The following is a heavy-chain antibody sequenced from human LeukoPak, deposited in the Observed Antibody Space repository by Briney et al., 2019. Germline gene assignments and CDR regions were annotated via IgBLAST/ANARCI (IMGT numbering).Heavy chain of an antibody. CDR1: RFTFSSYS. CDR2: INHSGST. J-gene: IGHJ4*02. D-gene: IGHD3-16*01. V-gene: IGHV4-34*01. CDR3: ARADLGVSFDY. Sequence: GSLRLSCAAYRFTFSSYSMNWVRQAPGKGLEWIGEINHSGSTNYNPSLKSRVTISVDTSKNQFSLKLSSVTAADTAVYYCARADLGVSFDYWGQGTLVSVSS.